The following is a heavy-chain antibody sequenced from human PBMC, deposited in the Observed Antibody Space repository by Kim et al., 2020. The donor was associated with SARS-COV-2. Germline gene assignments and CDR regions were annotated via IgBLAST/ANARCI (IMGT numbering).Heavy chain of an antibody. Sequence: GGSLRLSCAASGFSFSNYGIHWVRQAPGKGLEWVAVILYDGSNKYYADSVKGRFTISRDNSKNTLYLQMNSLRAEDTAVYYCARDLAVAVFDYRGLGTLVTVSS. CDR2: ILYDGSNK. D-gene: IGHD6-19*01. CDR3: ARDLAVAVFDY. V-gene: IGHV3-33*05. J-gene: IGHJ4*02. CDR1: GFSFSNYG.